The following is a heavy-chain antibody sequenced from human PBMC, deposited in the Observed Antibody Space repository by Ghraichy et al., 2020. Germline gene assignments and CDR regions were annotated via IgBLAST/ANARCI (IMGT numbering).Heavy chain of an antibody. V-gene: IGHV3-66*04. D-gene: IGHD3-10*01. CDR1: GFTFSSNY. CDR2: IYSGCTT. Sequence: GALRLSCAASGFTFSSNYMSWVRQAPGKGLEWVSVIYSGCTTYYADSVKGRFTISRDNSKNTLYLQMNSLRAEDTAVYYCARPTGHRGFFDYWGQGTLFTVSS. CDR3: ARPTGHRGFFDY. J-gene: IGHJ4*02.